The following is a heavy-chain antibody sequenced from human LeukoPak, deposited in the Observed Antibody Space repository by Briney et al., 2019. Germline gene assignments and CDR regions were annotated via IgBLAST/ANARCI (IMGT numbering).Heavy chain of an antibody. D-gene: IGHD3/OR15-3a*01. CDR3: ARDSPYRGTGNRDWFDP. J-gene: IGHJ5*02. CDR1: AFRFISFG. V-gene: IGHV1-18*04. CDR2: ISTYTGIT. Sequence: ASVTLSFTSSAFRFISFGVSWVRQAPGQGIGWMGWISTYTGITHSAERFEDRVTMAIDTSTTTVYMQLRSLIYDHTAVYYCARDSPYRGTGNRDWFDPWGQGTVATVS.